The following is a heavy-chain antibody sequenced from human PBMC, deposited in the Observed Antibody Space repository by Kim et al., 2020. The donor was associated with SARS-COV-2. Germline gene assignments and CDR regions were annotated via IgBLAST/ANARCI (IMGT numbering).Heavy chain of an antibody. CDR3: ARASIAAADLYYFDY. Sequence: ASVKVSCKASGYTFTSYAMHWVRQAPGQRLEWMGWINAGNGNTKYSQKFQGRVTITRDTSASTAYMELSSLRSEDTAVYYCARASIAAADLYYFDYWGQGTLVTVSS. D-gene: IGHD6-13*01. J-gene: IGHJ4*02. CDR1: GYTFTSYA. V-gene: IGHV1-3*01. CDR2: INAGNGNT.